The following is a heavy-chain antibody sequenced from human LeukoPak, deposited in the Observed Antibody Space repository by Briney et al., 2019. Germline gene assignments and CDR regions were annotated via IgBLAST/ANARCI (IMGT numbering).Heavy chain of an antibody. CDR1: GGSISSYY. CDR3: ARPGPPMSYYYYGMDV. CDR2: IYYSGST. Sequence: PSETLSLTCTVSGGSISSYYWSWIRQPPGKGLEWIGYIYYSGSTNYNPSLKSRVTISVDTSKNQFSLKLSSVTVADTAVYYCARPGPPMSYYYYGMDVWGQGTTVTVSS. D-gene: IGHD3-10*02. J-gene: IGHJ6*02. V-gene: IGHV4-59*01.